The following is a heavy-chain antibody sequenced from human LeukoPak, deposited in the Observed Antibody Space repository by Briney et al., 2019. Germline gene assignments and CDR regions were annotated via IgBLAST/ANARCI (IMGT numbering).Heavy chain of an antibody. CDR2: ISYDGSDK. J-gene: IGHJ5*02. D-gene: IGHD3-10*01. Sequence: PGGSLRLSCAASGFTFSSYAMHWVRQAPGKGLEWVALISYDGSDKYYADSVKGGFTISRDNSKNTLYLQMNSLRAEDTAVYYCARGEFAFGGKRGFDPWGQGTLVTVSS. V-gene: IGHV3-30*04. CDR1: GFTFSSYA. CDR3: ARGEFAFGGKRGFDP.